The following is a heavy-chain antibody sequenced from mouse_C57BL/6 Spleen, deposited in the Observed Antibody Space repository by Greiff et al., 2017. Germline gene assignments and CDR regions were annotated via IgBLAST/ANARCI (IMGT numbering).Heavy chain of an antibody. J-gene: IGHJ4*01. CDR1: GFTFSSYG. CDR2: ISSGGSYT. Sequence: EVQLVESGGDLVKPGGSLKLSCAVSGFTFSSYGMSWVRQTPDKRLEWVATISSGGSYTYYPDSVKGRFTISRDNAKNTLYLQMSSLKSEDTAMYYCARLGYGYSMGYWGQGTSVTVSS. V-gene: IGHV5-6*01. D-gene: IGHD2-2*01. CDR3: ARLGYGYSMGY.